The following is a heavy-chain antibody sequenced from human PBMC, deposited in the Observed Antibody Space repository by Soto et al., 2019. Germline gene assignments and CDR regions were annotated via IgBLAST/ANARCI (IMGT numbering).Heavy chain of an antibody. CDR3: AKDYDLAVAGHDY. CDR1: GFTFSTYA. CDR2: VTSSGSAT. D-gene: IGHD6-19*01. J-gene: IGHJ4*02. Sequence: EVQLLESGGGLVQAGGSLRLSCAASGFTFSTYAMTWVRQAPGKGLEWVSAVTSSGSATYYAGTVKGRFPISRDNSKHTWSLQMNSLRVEDTAVYYGAKDYDLAVAGHDYWGQGTLVTVSS. V-gene: IGHV3-23*01.